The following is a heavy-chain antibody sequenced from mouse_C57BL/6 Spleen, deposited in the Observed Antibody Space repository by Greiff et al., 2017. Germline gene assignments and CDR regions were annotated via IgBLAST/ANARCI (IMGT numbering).Heavy chain of an antibody. Sequence: EVQLQQSGPELVKPGASVKIPCKASGYTFTDYYMNWVKQSHGKSLEWIGDINPNNGGTSYNQKFKGKATLTVDKSSSTAYMELRSLTSEDSAVYYCAREAYYNSFDYWGQGTTLTVSS. CDR1: GYTFTDYY. J-gene: IGHJ2*01. D-gene: IGHD2-12*01. CDR3: AREAYYNSFDY. V-gene: IGHV1-26*01. CDR2: INPNNGGT.